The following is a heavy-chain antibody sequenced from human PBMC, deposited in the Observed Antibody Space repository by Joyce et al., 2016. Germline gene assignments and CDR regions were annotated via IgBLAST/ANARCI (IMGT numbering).Heavy chain of an antibody. CDR2: INSGSRSI. V-gene: IGHV3-48*04. J-gene: IGHJ4*02. CDR3: AVRAGTYSFDC. Sequence: EVQLVESGGGLVQPGGSLRLSCVASGLTFSDYSMNWFRQAPGKGLEWVSDINSGSRSIYYADSVKGRFTISRDNAKNSLYLQMNSLGAEDTAVYYCAVRAGTYSFDCWGQGTLVTVSS. CDR1: GLTFSDYS. D-gene: IGHD1-1*01.